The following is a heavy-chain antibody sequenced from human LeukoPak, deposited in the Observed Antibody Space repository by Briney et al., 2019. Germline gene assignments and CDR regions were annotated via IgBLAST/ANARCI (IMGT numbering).Heavy chain of an antibody. Sequence: SETLSLTCTVSGGSISSYYWSWIRQPAGKGLEWIGRIYTSGSTNYNPSLKSRVTMSVDTSKNQFSLKLSSVTAADTAVYYCAREARDSGSSRGYYFDYWGQGTLVTVSS. CDR1: GGSISSYY. J-gene: IGHJ4*02. D-gene: IGHD6-13*01. CDR2: IYTSGST. CDR3: AREARDSGSSRGYYFDY. V-gene: IGHV4-4*07.